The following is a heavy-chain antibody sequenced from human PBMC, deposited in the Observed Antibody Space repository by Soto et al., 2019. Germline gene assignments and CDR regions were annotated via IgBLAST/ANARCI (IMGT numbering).Heavy chain of an antibody. J-gene: IGHJ4*02. CDR3: ARRGGGDSLFDS. Sequence: SETLSLTCTVSGASFSTSNYYWGWIRQPPGKWLEWIGNIFYGGGTGVTYYNPSLKSRVIISVDTSKNQFSLKLRSITAADTAFYFFARRGGGDSLFDSWGQGKLDTSPQ. CDR2: IFYGGGTGVT. D-gene: IGHD4-17*01. V-gene: IGHV4-39*01. CDR1: GASFSTSNYY.